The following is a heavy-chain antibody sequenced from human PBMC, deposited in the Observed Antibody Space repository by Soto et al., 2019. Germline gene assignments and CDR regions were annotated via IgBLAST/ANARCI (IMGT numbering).Heavy chain of an antibody. V-gene: IGHV4-39*01. CDR2: IYYSGST. CDR1: GGSISSSSYY. Sequence: SETLSLTCTVSGGSISSSSYYWGWIRQPPGKGLEWIGSIYYSGSTYYNPSLKSRVTISVDTSKNQFSLKLSPVTAADTAVYYCARAPAYYYYGMDVWGQGTTVTVSS. J-gene: IGHJ6*02. CDR3: ARAPAYYYYGMDV.